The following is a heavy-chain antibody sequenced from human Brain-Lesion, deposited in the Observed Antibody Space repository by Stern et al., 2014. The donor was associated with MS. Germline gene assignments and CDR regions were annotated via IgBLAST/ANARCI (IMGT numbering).Heavy chain of an antibody. J-gene: IGHJ6*02. CDR3: ARVPGGVFGGMDV. CDR1: GYTFTDYF. Sequence: VQLVQPGAEVKKPGASVKVSCKASGYTFTDYFMHWVRQAPGQGLDGLGWLNPYSGDTKYAQKFQGWVTMTRDTSISTAYMELNSMRSDDTAVYYCARVPGGVFGGMDVWGQGTTVT. V-gene: IGHV1-2*04. CDR2: LNPYSGDT. D-gene: IGHD4-23*01.